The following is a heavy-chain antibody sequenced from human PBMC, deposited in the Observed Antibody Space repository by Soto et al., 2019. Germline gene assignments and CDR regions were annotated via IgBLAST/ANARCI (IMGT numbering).Heavy chain of an antibody. Sequence: ASVKVPCNASGYSFTSFYIPWVRHAPGQGLEWMGRMNVDTGGTTYAQKFQGSFTMTRDTSISTEYMEVTHVKSDDTAIYYCATDGNFVVRGYSFGFDFWGQGTRVPVPS. CDR2: MNVDTGGT. CDR3: ATDGNFVVRGYSFGFDF. V-gene: IGHV1-2*06. CDR1: GYSFTSFY. J-gene: IGHJ4*02. D-gene: IGHD5-18*01.